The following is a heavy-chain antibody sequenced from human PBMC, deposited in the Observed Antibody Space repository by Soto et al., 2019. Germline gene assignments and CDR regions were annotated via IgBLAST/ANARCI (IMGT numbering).Heavy chain of an antibody. D-gene: IGHD2-15*01. CDR1: GFTFSDSY. CDR3: ARDSSVVPRPIDY. Sequence: PGGSLRLSCAASGFTFSDSYMSWIRQATGKGLEWVSYISGGASYAIYTDSVKGRFTISRNNAKNSLYLQMNSLRAEDTGIYYCARDSSVVPRPIDYWGQGTLVTVSS. V-gene: IGHV3-11*06. J-gene: IGHJ4*02. CDR2: ISGGASYA.